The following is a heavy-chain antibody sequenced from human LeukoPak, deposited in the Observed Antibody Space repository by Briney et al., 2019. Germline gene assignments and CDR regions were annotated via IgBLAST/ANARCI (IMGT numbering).Heavy chain of an antibody. CDR2: MNTTGYT. J-gene: IGHJ4*02. CDR1: GDSISIGSYY. CDR3: ARDWDY. Sequence: SQTPSLTCTVSGDSISIGSYYWSWIRQPAGKGLEWIGHMNTTGYTKYNPSLKSRVTISVETSNNQLPLKRSPVTAADTAVYYCARDWDYWGQGTLVTVS. V-gene: IGHV4-61*09.